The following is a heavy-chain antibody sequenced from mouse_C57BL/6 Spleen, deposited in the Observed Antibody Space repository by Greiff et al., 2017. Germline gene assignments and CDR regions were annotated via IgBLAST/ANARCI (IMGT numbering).Heavy chain of an antibody. D-gene: IGHD1-2*01. CDR1: GYTFTDYY. J-gene: IGHJ2*01. CDR2: INPNNGGT. V-gene: IGHV1-26*01. CDR3: ARWGTTAFDY. Sequence: VQLQQSGPELVKPGASVKISCKASGYTFTDYYMNWVKQSHGKSLEWIGDINPNNGGTSYNQKFKGKATLTVDKSSSTAYMELRSLTSEDSAVYYCARWGTTAFDYWGQGTTLTVSS.